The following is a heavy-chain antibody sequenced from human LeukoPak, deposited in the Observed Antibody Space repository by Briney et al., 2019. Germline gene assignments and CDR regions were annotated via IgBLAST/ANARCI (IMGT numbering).Heavy chain of an antibody. J-gene: IGHJ5*02. Sequence: GESLKISCKGSGYSFTSYWIGWVRQMPGKGLEWMGIIYPGDSDTRYSPSFQGQVTISADKSISTAYLQWSSLKASDTAMYYCARLGYDFWSGYYRERGTSWFDPWGQGTLVTVSS. CDR2: IYPGDSDT. V-gene: IGHV5-51*01. CDR3: ARLGYDFWSGYYRERGTSWFDP. CDR1: GYSFTSYW. D-gene: IGHD3-3*01.